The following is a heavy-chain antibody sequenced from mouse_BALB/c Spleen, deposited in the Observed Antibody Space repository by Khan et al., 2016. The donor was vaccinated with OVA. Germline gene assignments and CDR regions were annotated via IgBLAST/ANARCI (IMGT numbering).Heavy chain of an antibody. CDR3: ARGGITTGDFDY. Sequence: QVQLQQSGTELARPGASVKLSCKASGYTFTSYWMQWVKQRPGQGLEWIGAVYPGDGNTRYTQKFKGKATLTADTSSSTAYIQLSSLAYEDTAVFYCARGGITTGDFDYWGQGTTLTVSS. D-gene: IGHD1-1*01. CDR2: VYPGDGNT. CDR1: GYTFTSYW. V-gene: IGHV1-87*01. J-gene: IGHJ2*01.